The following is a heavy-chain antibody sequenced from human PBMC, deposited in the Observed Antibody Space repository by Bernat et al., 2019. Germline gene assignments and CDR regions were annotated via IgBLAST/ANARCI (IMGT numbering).Heavy chain of an antibody. V-gene: IGHV4-31*03. Sequence: QVQLQESGPGLVKPSQTLSLTCTVSGGSISSGGYYWNWIRQHPGKGLEWIGYINYSGRTYYNPSLKSRVSISVDTSKNQFSLKLSSVTAADTAVYYCARVVKSSWHNDYWGQGTLVIVSS. CDR3: ARVVKSSWHNDY. J-gene: IGHJ4*02. D-gene: IGHD6-13*01. CDR2: INYSGRT. CDR1: GGSISSGGYY.